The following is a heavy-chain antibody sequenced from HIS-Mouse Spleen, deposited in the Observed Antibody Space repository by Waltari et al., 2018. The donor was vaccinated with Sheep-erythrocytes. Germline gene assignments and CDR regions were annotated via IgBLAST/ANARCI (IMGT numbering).Heavy chain of an antibody. CDR1: GFTLDDYA. CDR3: AKDLTLVGAHYYYYYGMDV. V-gene: IGHV3-43D*03. D-gene: IGHD1-26*01. CDR2: MSWDGGST. J-gene: IGHJ6*02. Sequence: EVQLVESGGVVVQPGGSLRLSCAASGFTLDDYAMHWVRQAPGKGVGWVSLMSWDGGSTYYADSVKGRFTISRDNSKNSLYLQMNSLRAEDTALYYCAKDLTLVGAHYYYYYGMDVWGQGTTVTVSS.